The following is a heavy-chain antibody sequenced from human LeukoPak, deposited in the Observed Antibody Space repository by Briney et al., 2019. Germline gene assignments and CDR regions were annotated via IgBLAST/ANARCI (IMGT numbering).Heavy chain of an antibody. CDR3: ARYCSSTKCPFDY. J-gene: IGHJ4*02. Sequence: SETLSLTCTVSGGSIGSGFYYWSWIRQHPGKGLEWVGYIHHRGTAFYNPSLQSRATISMDTSKNEFSLRLTVVTDADTAVYYCARYCSSTKCPFDYWGQGTLVTVSS. V-gene: IGHV4-31*03. CDR1: GGSIGSGFYY. CDR2: IHHRGTA. D-gene: IGHD2-2*01.